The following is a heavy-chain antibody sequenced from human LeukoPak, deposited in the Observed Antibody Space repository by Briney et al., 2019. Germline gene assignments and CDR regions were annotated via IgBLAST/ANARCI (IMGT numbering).Heavy chain of an antibody. Sequence: GESLQISCKGSGYRFTSSWIGWVRQMPGKGLEWMGIIYPGDSDTKYSPSFQGQVTISADKSITTAYLQWSSLKASDTAMYYCARRNYYDSSGYSDYGGQGTLVTVSS. CDR3: ARRNYYDSSGYSDY. CDR2: IYPGDSDT. CDR1: GYRFTSSW. V-gene: IGHV5-51*01. D-gene: IGHD3-22*01. J-gene: IGHJ4*02.